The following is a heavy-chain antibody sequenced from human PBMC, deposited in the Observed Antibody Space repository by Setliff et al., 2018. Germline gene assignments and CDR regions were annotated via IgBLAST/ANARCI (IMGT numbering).Heavy chain of an antibody. CDR3: ARARSGDYSDSTGYLDY. CDR1: GGSIGHYY. D-gene: IGHD3-22*01. CDR2: VYTSGST. J-gene: IGHJ4*02. V-gene: IGHV4-4*08. Sequence: PSETLSLTCIVSGGSIGHYYWNWIRQPPGKGLEWIGYVYTSGSTNYNPSLKSRVTISVDTSKNQFSLKLSSVSAADTAVYYCARARSGDYSDSTGYLDYWGQGTLVTVSS.